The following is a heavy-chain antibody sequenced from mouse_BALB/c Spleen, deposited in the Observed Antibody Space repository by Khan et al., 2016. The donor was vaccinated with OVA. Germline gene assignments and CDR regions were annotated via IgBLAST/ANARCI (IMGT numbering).Heavy chain of an antibody. CDR3: GRGAFGY. Sequence: VQLQQSGPELMKPGASVNISCKASGYSFTSYYIHWVRQSHGKSLEWIGYIDPFNGGTDYNQKFKGKATLTVDKSSSTAYMHLSSLTSEDSAVYYCGRGAFGYWGQGTLVTVSA. CDR1: GYSFTSYY. J-gene: IGHJ3*01. V-gene: IGHV1S135*01. CDR2: IDPFNGGT.